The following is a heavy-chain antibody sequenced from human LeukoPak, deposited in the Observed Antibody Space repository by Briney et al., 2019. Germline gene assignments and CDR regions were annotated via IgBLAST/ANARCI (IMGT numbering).Heavy chain of an antibody. J-gene: IGHJ4*02. CDR2: INRDGGET. V-gene: IGHV3-7*03. D-gene: IGHD1-1*01. CDR3: ARSNQIGTTDY. Sequence: GGSLRLSCTASELIFDTYWMSWVRQAPGKGLEWVANINRDGGETYYVDSVRGRFTISRDNARNSLYLQMSSLRVDDTAIYYCARSNQIGTTDYWGQGTLVTVSS. CDR1: ELIFDTYW.